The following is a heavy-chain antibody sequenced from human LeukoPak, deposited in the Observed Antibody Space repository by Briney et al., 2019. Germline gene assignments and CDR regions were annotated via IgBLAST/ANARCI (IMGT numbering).Heavy chain of an antibody. CDR3: AKGFTVAVAGTFDY. J-gene: IGHJ4*02. CDR2: ISSSSSTI. V-gene: IGHV3-48*01. D-gene: IGHD6-19*01. Sequence: GGSLRLSCAASGFTFSSYSMNWVRQAPGKGLEWVSYISSSSSTIYYADSVKGRFTISRGNAKNSLYLQMNSLRAEDTALYYCAKGFTVAVAGTFDYWGQGTLVTVSS. CDR1: GFTFSSYS.